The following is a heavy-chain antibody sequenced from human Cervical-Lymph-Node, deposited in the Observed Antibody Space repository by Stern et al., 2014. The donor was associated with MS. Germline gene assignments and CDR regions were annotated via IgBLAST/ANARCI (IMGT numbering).Heavy chain of an antibody. Sequence: QITLKESGPALVQPTQSLRLTCTFAGFSLDTHGMCVGWIRQPPGKALEWLALIHWDDDKYYSPSLETRLTISKDTSKNEVVLTLTNVDPEDTATYFCVRHSSTVTSDFFDYWGQGTVVTVSS. V-gene: IGHV2-70*13. CDR2: IHWDDDK. CDR1: GFSLDTHGMC. J-gene: IGHJ4*02. D-gene: IGHD4-17*01. CDR3: VRHSSTVTSDFFDY.